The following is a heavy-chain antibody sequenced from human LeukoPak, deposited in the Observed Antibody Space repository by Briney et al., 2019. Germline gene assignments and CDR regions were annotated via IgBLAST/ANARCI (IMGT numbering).Heavy chain of an antibody. Sequence: SETLSLTCAVSGYSISSGYYWGWIRQPPGKGLEWIGSIYHSGSTCYNPSLKSRVTISVDTSKNQFSLKLSSVTAADTAVYYCARQTPETLDYWGQGTLVTVSS. CDR1: GYSISSGYY. CDR3: ARQTPETLDY. CDR2: IYHSGST. J-gene: IGHJ4*02. V-gene: IGHV4-38-2*01.